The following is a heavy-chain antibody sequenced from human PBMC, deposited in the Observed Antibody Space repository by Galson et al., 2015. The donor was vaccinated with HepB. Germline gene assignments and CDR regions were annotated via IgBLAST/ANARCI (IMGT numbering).Heavy chain of an antibody. J-gene: IGHJ4*02. CDR1: GFTFSSYS. V-gene: IGHV3-48*02. CDR2: ISTNSGNI. D-gene: IGHD6-13*01. Sequence: SLRLSCAASGFTFSSYSMNWVRQAPGKGLEWVSYISTNSGNIYYSDSVKGRFTISRDNAENSLYLQMNSLRDEDTAVYYCAREPPTYSSSWSYFDYWGQGTLVTVSS. CDR3: AREPPTYSSSWSYFDY.